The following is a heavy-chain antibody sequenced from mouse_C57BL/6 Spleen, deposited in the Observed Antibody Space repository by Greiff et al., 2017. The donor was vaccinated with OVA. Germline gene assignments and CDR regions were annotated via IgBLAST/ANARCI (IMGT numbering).Heavy chain of an antibody. CDR1: GFSLTSYG. CDR2: IWSGGST. D-gene: IGHD2-4*01. Sequence: VQLKQSGPGLVQPSQSLSITCTVSGFSLTSYGVHWVRQSPGKGLEWLGVIWSGGSTDYNAAFISRLSISKDNSKSQVFFKMNSLQADDTAIYYCARESPYDYWFAYWGQGTLVTVSA. CDR3: ARESPYDYWFAY. J-gene: IGHJ3*01. V-gene: IGHV2-2*01.